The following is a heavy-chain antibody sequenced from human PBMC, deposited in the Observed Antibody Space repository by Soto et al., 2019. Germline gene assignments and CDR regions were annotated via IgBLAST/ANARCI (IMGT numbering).Heavy chain of an antibody. CDR2: IYYSGST. D-gene: IGHD3-9*01. J-gene: IGHJ3*02. CDR1: GGSIISSTYY. Sequence: QLQLQESGPGLVKPSETLSLTCTVSGGSIISSTYYWGWIRQPPGKGLEWIGTIYYSGSTYYNPSLKSRVTITVDTSTTQFSLKLSSVTAADTAVYYCARQDYDILTGYLWHAFDIWGQGTMVTVSS. CDR3: ARQDYDILTGYLWHAFDI. V-gene: IGHV4-39*01.